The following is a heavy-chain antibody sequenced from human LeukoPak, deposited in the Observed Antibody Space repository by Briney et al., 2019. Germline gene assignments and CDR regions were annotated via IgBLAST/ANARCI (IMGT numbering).Heavy chain of an antibody. D-gene: IGHD5-12*01. CDR2: IFGSGGSA. Sequence: GGSLRLSCAASGFTFNSYAMYWVRQAPGKGLEWISGIFGSGGSAHYADSVKGRFTISRDNSKNTLYLQMDSLRAEGTAVYYCAKDSDIVTTIRGYFDYWGQGTLVTVSS. CDR1: GFTFNSYA. J-gene: IGHJ4*02. V-gene: IGHV3-23*01. CDR3: AKDSDIVTTIRGYFDY.